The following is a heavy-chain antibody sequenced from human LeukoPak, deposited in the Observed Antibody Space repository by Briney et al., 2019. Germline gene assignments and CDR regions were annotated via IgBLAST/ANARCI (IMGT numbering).Heavy chain of an antibody. Sequence: ASVKVSCKASGYTFTSYDINWVRQATGQGLEWMGWMNPNSGNTGYAQKFQGRVTMTRNTSISTAYMELRSLRSEDTAVYYCARRGVLVITPYYYYYYMDVWGKGTTVTVS. D-gene: IGHD3-22*01. CDR1: GYTFTSYD. CDR3: ARRGVLVITPYYYYYYMDV. J-gene: IGHJ6*03. CDR2: MNPNSGNT. V-gene: IGHV1-8*01.